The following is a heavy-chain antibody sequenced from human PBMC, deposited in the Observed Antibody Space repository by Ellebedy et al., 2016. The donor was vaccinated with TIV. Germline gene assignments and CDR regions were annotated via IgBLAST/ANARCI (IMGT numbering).Heavy chain of an antibody. CDR3: ARDQVVRGGYHGMDV. CDR1: GASISTTHW. D-gene: IGHD3-10*01. Sequence: SETLSLXXTVSGASISTTHWWSCARQTPGKGLEWFGSISHSGTTYYNPSLKSRVSISVDTSKNQVSLRLRSVTVADTAVYYCARDQVVRGGYHGMDVWGQGTTVTVSS. J-gene: IGHJ6*02. CDR2: ISHSGTT. V-gene: IGHV4-30-4*02.